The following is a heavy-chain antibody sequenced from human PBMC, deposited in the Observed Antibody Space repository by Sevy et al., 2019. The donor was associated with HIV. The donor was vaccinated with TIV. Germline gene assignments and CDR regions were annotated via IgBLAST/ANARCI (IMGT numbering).Heavy chain of an antibody. CDR1: GYTLTKLA. CDR3: ATTKDYYESSGSPFDS. Sequence: ASVKVSCRVSGYTLTKLAMHWVRQAPGKGLEWMGSFDPEDDETIYPQKFQGRVMMTEDTSTDTAYMELSSLRSEDTAVYYCATTKDYYESSGSPFDSWGQGTLVTVSS. J-gene: IGHJ4*02. CDR2: FDPEDDET. V-gene: IGHV1-24*01. D-gene: IGHD3-22*01.